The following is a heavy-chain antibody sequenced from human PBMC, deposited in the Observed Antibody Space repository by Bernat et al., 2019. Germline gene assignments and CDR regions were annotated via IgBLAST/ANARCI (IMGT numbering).Heavy chain of an antibody. CDR1: GFIFSNFA. CDR2: ISSSCVST. Sequence: EVQLLESGGDLVQPGGSLRLSRAASGFIFSNFAMSWVRQAPGKGLEWVSTISSSCVSTYYADSVKGRFTISRDNSKNTLYLQIDSLRVEDKAIYYCARRNYWGQGTLVTVSS. V-gene: IGHV3-23*01. J-gene: IGHJ4*02. CDR3: ARRNY.